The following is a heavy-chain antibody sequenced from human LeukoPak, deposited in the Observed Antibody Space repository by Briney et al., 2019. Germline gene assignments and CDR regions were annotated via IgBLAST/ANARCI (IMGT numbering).Heavy chain of an antibody. D-gene: IGHD1-7*01. J-gene: IGHJ4*02. CDR3: VNTITKTTCGFDY. CDR1: GFSFSTSD. Sequence: GGSLRLSCAASGFSFSTSDMNWVRQAPGKGLEWLSYISSGSRTIYYADSVKGRFTISRDNAKNSLYLQMNSLRGEDTAVYYCVNTITKTTCGFDYWGQGTLVTVSS. CDR2: ISSGSRTI. V-gene: IGHV3-48*01.